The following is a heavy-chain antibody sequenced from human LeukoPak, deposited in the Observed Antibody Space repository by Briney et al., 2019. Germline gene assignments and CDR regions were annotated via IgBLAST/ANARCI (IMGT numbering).Heavy chain of an antibody. D-gene: IGHD3-3*01. CDR3: ARRRGDFWSDYYAFDY. CDR2: IYYSGDT. J-gene: IGHJ4*02. CDR1: GGSISNSY. Sequence: SETLSLTCTVSGGSISNSYWSWIRQPPGKGLEWIGYIYYSGDTNYNPSLTSRVTIPLDTFKNQFSLKLSSVTAADTAVYYCARRRGDFWSDYYAFDYWGQGTLVTISS. V-gene: IGHV4-59*08.